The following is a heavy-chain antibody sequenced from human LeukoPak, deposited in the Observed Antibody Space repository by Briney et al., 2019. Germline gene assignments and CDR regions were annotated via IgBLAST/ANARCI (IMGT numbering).Heavy chain of an antibody. V-gene: IGHV1-2*02. CDR2: INPNSGGT. Sequence: ASVKVSCKASGYTFTAYYVHWVRQAPGQGLEWMGLINPNSGGTNYAQRFQSRVTMTRDTSISTAYMELSNLTSDDTAVYFCARDKGTLGGDYWGQGTLVTVSS. CDR1: GYTFTAYY. CDR3: ARDKGTLGGDY. J-gene: IGHJ4*02. D-gene: IGHD3-16*01.